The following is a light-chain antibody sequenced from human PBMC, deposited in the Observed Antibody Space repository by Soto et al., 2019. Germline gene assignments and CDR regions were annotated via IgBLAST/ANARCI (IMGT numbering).Light chain of an antibody. CDR1: QSVSNC. CDR3: QQRSNWPVT. J-gene: IGKJ3*01. Sequence: EIVLTQSPATLSLSPGERATLSCRASQSVSNCLAWYQQKPGQAPRLLIYDASNRATGIPARFSGSGSGTDFTLTISSLEPEDFAVYYCQQRSNWPVTFGPGTKVDIK. CDR2: DAS. V-gene: IGKV3-11*01.